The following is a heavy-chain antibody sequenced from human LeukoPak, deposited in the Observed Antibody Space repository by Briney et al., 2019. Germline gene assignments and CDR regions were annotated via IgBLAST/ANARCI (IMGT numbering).Heavy chain of an antibody. CDR2: IYYSGST. Sequence: SETLSLTCTVSGGSISSSSYYWGWIRQPPGKGLEWIGSIYYSGSTYYNPSLKSRVTISVDTSKNQFSLKLSSVTAADTAVYYCARRTSYYDILTGPGVNDYWGQGTLVTVSS. CDR1: GGSISSSSYY. CDR3: ARRTSYYDILTGPGVNDY. V-gene: IGHV4-39*01. J-gene: IGHJ4*02. D-gene: IGHD3-9*01.